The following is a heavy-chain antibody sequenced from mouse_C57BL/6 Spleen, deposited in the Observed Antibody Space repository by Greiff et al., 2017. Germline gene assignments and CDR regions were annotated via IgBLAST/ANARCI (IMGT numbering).Heavy chain of an antibody. D-gene: IGHD1-1*01. CDR3: ARERDYYGSSSYFDY. Sequence: EVQVVESGGGLVKPGGSLKLSCAASGFTFSSYAMSWVRQTPEKRLEWVATISDGGSYTYYPDNVKGRFTISRDNAKNNLYLQMSHLKSEDTAMYNCARERDYYGSSSYFDYWGQGTTLTVSS. CDR1: GFTFSSYA. CDR2: ISDGGSYT. J-gene: IGHJ2*01. V-gene: IGHV5-4*01.